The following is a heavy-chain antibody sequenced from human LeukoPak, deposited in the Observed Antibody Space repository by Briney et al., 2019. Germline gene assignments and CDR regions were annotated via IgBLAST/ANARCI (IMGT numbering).Heavy chain of an antibody. CDR3: ARGPGGRSGYYPLEDYYYYYYMDV. J-gene: IGHJ6*03. D-gene: IGHD3-22*01. Sequence: ASVKVSCKASGCTFSSYAISWVRQAPGQGLEWMGLISSYNGNTNYAQKLQGRVTMTTDTSTSTAYMELRSLRSDDTAVYYCARGPGGRSGYYPLEDYYYYYYMDVWGKGTTVTVSS. CDR1: GCTFSSYA. CDR2: ISSYNGNT. V-gene: IGHV1-18*01.